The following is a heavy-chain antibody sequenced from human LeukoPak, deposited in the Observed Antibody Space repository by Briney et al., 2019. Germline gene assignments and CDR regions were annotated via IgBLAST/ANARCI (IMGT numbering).Heavy chain of an antibody. CDR3: ARGASYWYYDSSGYGSGLY. CDR1: GYTFTSYY. Sequence: ASVKVSCKASGYTFTSYYMHWVRQAPGQGLEWMGIINPSGGSTSYAQKFQGRVTMTRDTSTSTVYMELSRLRSDDTAVYYCARGASYWYYDSSGYGSGLYWGQGTLVTVSS. D-gene: IGHD3-22*01. V-gene: IGHV1-46*01. J-gene: IGHJ4*02. CDR2: INPSGGST.